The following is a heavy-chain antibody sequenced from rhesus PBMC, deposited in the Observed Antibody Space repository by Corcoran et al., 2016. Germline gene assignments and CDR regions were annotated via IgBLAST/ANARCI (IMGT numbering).Heavy chain of an antibody. CDR3: AREVDSWNNEDSLDV. CDR1: GGSLSSSNG. V-gene: IGHV4-57*01. D-gene: IGHD1-20*01. J-gene: IGHJ5-2*02. Sequence: QLQLQESGPGLVKPSETLSLTCAVSGGSLSSSNGWSWIRQPPGKGLEWVGRISGSGGSTSYNPSLKSRVTISTDTSKNQFSLKLSSVTAADTAVYYCAREVDSWNNEDSLDVWGRGVLVTVSS. CDR2: ISGSGGST.